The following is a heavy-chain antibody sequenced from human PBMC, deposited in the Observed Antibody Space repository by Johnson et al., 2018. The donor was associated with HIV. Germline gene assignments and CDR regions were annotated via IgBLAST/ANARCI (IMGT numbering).Heavy chain of an antibody. CDR3: ARAYTYGAFDI. CDR1: GFTFSSYA. V-gene: IGHV3-30*14. D-gene: IGHD5-18*01. Sequence: QVQLVESGGGVVQPGRSLRLSCAASGFTFSSYAMHWVRQAPGKGLEWVAVISYDGSNKYYAGSVKGRFTISRDNSKNTLYLQMNSLRVDDTAIYYCARAYTYGAFDIWGQGTMVTVSS. CDR2: ISYDGSNK. J-gene: IGHJ3*02.